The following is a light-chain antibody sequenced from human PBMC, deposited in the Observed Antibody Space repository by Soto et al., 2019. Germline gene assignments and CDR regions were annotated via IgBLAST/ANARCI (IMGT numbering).Light chain of an antibody. Sequence: QSVLTQPPSVSRAPGQRVTISCTGTASSIAARYDVHWYQQIPGKAPKLLIYGNNNRPSGVPDRFSASKSGISASLAITGLLADDDADYYCQSYDNSLNEWVFGGGTKLTVL. J-gene: IGLJ3*02. CDR2: GNN. CDR3: QSYDNSLNEWV. CDR1: ASSIAARYD. V-gene: IGLV1-40*01.